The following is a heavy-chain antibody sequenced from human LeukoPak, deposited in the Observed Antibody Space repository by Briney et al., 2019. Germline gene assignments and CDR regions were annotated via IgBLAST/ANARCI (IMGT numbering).Heavy chain of an antibody. D-gene: IGHD3-16*02. CDR1: GGSISSYY. Sequence: SETLSLTCTVSGGSISSYYWSWIRQPPGKGLEWIGYIYYSGSTYYNSSLKSRVTISVDTSKNQFSLKLSSVTAADTAVYYCARDRSGALSFWGQGTLVTVSS. CDR2: IYYSGST. J-gene: IGHJ4*02. CDR3: ARDRSGALSF. V-gene: IGHV4-30-4*01.